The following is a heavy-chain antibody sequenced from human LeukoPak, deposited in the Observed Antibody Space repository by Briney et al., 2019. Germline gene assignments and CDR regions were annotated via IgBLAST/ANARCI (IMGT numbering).Heavy chain of an antibody. CDR3: AKGGSPGYNYNAFDM. D-gene: IGHD3-9*01. V-gene: IGHV3-48*03. Sequence: GGSLRLSCAASGPTFSIFEMNWVRLAPGKGLEWVSFISSRGNIKLYADSVRGRFTISRDNAKNSLYLHMNSLRAEDTAVYYCAKGGSPGYNYNAFDMWGQGTMVAVSS. CDR1: GPTFSIFE. J-gene: IGHJ3*02. CDR2: ISSRGNIK.